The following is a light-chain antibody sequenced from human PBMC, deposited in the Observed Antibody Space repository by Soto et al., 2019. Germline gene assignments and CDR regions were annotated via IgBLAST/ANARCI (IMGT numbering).Light chain of an antibody. J-gene: IGLJ7*01. V-gene: IGLV2-8*01. CDR3: SSYAGSNNFV. CDR1: SSDVGGYNY. CDR2: EVS. Sequence: QSVLTQPPSASGSPGQSVTISCTGTSSDVGGYNYVSWYQQHPGKAPKLMIYEVSKRPSGVPDRFSGSKSGNTASLTVSGLQAEDEADYYCSSYAGSNNFVFGGGTQLPVL.